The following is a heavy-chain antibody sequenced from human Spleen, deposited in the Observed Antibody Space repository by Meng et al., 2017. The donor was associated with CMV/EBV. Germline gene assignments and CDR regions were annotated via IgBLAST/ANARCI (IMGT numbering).Heavy chain of an antibody. J-gene: IGHJ4*02. V-gene: IGHV4-34*01. CDR2: INHSGST. CDR1: GGSFSGYY. Sequence: VQLQQWGAGLFKPSETLSLTCAVYGGSFSGYYWSWIRQPPGKGLEWIGEINHSGSTNYNPSLKSRVTISVDTSKNQFSLKLSSVTAADTAVYYCARSGRFDYWGQGTLVTVSS. CDR3: ARSGRFDY. D-gene: IGHD1-14*01.